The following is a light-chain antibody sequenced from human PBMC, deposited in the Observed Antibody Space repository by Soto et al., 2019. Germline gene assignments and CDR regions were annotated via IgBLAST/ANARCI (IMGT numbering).Light chain of an antibody. J-gene: IGKJ1*01. V-gene: IGKV3-20*01. Sequence: VLSQSTGTLSLSPGERATLSCRASQSGASIFLAWYQQKPGQAPRLLIYGASSWATGIPERFSGSGSGTDFTLTISRLVPEDFAVYYCQHYGSSPRTFGQGTKVDIK. CDR1: QSGASIF. CDR2: GAS. CDR3: QHYGSSPRT.